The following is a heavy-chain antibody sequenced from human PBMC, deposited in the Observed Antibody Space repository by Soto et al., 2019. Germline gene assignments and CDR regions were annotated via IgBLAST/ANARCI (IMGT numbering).Heavy chain of an antibody. Sequence: GGSLRLSCAASGFTFSSYGMHWVRQAPGKGLEWVAVISYDGSNKYYADSVKGRFTISRDNSKNTLYLQMNSLRAEDTAVYYCAKSLYYYGSGRNWFDPWGQGTLVTVSS. CDR3: AKSLYYYGSGRNWFDP. J-gene: IGHJ5*02. D-gene: IGHD3-10*01. CDR1: GFTFSSYG. CDR2: ISYDGSNK. V-gene: IGHV3-30*18.